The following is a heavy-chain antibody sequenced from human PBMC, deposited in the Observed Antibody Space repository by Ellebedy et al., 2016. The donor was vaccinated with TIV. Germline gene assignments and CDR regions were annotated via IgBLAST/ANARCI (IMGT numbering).Heavy chain of an antibody. J-gene: IGHJ6*03. V-gene: IGHV3-13*01. CDR3: VRMGYYMDV. Sequence: GGSLRLSXAASGFTFSSYDMHWVRQATGKGLEWVSVIGTGGDTYYPVSVKGRFTISRENAKKSLYLQMDSLRVGDTAVYYCVRMGYYMDVWGEGTTVTVSS. CDR2: IGTGGDT. CDR1: GFTFSSYD.